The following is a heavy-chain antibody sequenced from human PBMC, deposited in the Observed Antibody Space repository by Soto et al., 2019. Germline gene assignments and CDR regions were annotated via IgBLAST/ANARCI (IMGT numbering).Heavy chain of an antibody. D-gene: IGHD6-19*01. CDR3: PRDRAAVSGSIDY. CDR1: GFTFSSYA. Sequence: QVQLVESGGGVVQPGRSLRLSCAASGFTFSSYAMHWVRQAPGKGLEWVAVISYDGSNKYYADSVKGRFTISRDNSKNTLYLQMNSLRAEVTAVYYCPRDRAAVSGSIDYWGQGTLVTVSS. CDR2: ISYDGSNK. V-gene: IGHV3-30-3*01. J-gene: IGHJ4*02.